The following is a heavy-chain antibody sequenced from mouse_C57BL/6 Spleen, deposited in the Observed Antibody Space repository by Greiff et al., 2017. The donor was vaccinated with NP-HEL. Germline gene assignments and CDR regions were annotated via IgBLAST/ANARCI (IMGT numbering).Heavy chain of an antibody. CDR3: TRYHYDGDYCAMDY. CDR1: GYTFTDYE. CDR2: IDPETGGT. D-gene: IGHD1-1*01. V-gene: IGHV1-15*01. J-gene: IGHJ4*01. Sequence: QVQLQQSGAELVRPGASVTLSCKASGYTFTDYEMHWVKQTPVHGLEWIGAIDPETGGTAYNQKFKGKAILTADKSSSTAYMELRSLTSEDSAVYYCTRYHYDGDYCAMDYWGQGTSVTVSS.